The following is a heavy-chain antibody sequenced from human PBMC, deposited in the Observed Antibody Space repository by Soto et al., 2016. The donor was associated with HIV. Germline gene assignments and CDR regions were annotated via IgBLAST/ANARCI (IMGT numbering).Heavy chain of an antibody. CDR1: GFTFNSYG. D-gene: IGHD2-8*02. Sequence: VQLVESGGGVVQPGRSLRLSCAASGFTFNSYGMHWVRQSPGKGLEWVAVIWYDGSNQYYADSVKGRFTISRDNSKNTLYLQMNSLRAEDTAVYYCARDDFYCTGGVCYNFDYWAREPWSPSPQ. J-gene: IGHJ4*02. CDR3: ARDDFYCTGGVCYNFDY. CDR2: IWYDGSNQ. V-gene: IGHV3-33*01.